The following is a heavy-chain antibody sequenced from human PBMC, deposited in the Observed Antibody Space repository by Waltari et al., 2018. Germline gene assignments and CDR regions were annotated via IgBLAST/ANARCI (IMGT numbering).Heavy chain of an antibody. V-gene: IGHV3-30-3*01. CDR3: ARGARMADFDY. CDR2: ISYDGSNK. J-gene: IGHJ4*02. D-gene: IGHD2-15*01. Sequence: QVQLVESGGGVVQPGRSLRLSCAASGFTFSSYAMPWVRQAPGKGLEWVAVISYDGSNKYYADSVKGRFTISRDNSKNTLYLQMNSLRAEDTAVYYCARGARMADFDYWGQGTLVTVSS. CDR1: GFTFSSYA.